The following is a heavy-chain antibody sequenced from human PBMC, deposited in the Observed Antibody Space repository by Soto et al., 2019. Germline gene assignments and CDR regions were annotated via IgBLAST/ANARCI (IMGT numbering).Heavy chain of an antibody. Sequence: ASVKVSCKASGYTXTSYAMHWVRQAPGQRLEWMGWINAGNGNTKYSQKFQGRVTITRDTSASTAYMELSSLRSEDTAVYYCASAYYYDSSGYYIYYGMDVWGQGTTVTVSS. CDR3: ASAYYYDSSGYYIYYGMDV. D-gene: IGHD3-22*01. CDR2: INAGNGNT. V-gene: IGHV1-3*01. CDR1: GYTXTSYA. J-gene: IGHJ6*02.